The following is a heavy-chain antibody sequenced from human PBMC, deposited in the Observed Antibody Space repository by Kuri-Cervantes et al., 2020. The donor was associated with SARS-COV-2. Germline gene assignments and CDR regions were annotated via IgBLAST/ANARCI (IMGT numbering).Heavy chain of an antibody. CDR1: GFTFSSYA. Sequence: GESLKISCAASGFTFSSYAMHWVRQAPGKGLEWVGRIKSKTDGGTTDYAAPVKGRFTISRDDSKNTLYLQMNSLKTEDTAVYYCTTDSKGADYYGSGSPPYFDYWGQGTLVTVSS. CDR3: TTDSKGADYYGSGSPPYFDY. J-gene: IGHJ4*02. D-gene: IGHD3-10*01. CDR2: IKSKTDGGTT. V-gene: IGHV3-15*01.